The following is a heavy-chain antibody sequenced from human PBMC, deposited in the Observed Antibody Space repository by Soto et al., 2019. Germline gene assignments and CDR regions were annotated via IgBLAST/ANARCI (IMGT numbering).Heavy chain of an antibody. CDR1: GGSISSYY. CDR2: IYYSGST. Sequence: LSLTCTVSGGSISSYYWSWIRQPPGKGLEWIGYIYYSGSTNYNPSLKSRVTISVDTSKNQFSLKLSSVTAADTAVYYCARSVGQFFDYWGQGTLVTVSS. J-gene: IGHJ4*02. CDR3: ARSVGQFFDY. V-gene: IGHV4-59*01.